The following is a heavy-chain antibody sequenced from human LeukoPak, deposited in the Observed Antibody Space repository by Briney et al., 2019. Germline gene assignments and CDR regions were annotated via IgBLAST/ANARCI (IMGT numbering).Heavy chain of an antibody. D-gene: IGHD3-10*01. CDR3: ARDGSVAGEWFDP. J-gene: IGHJ5*02. Sequence: SETLSLTCTVSGGSISNYYWSWIRQPPGKGLEWIGYTYDSGSTNYNPSLKSRVTISVDTSKNKFSLKLSSVTAADTAVYYCARDGSVAGEWFDPWGQGTLVTVSS. CDR2: TYDSGST. CDR1: GGSISNYY. V-gene: IGHV4-59*12.